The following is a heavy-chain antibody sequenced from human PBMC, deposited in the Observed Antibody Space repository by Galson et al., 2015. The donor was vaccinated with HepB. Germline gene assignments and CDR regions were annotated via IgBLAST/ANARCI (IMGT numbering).Heavy chain of an antibody. CDR1: GFTFSSYW. CDR2: IKQDGSEK. J-gene: IGHJ6*02. CDR3: ARVKQWLVRRYYYYGMDV. V-gene: IGHV3-7*03. D-gene: IGHD6-19*01. Sequence: SLRLSCAASGFTFSSYWMSWVRQAPGKGLEWVANIKQDGSEKYYVDSVKGRFTISRDNAKNSLYLQMNSLRAEDTAVYYCARVKQWLVRRYYYYGMDVWGQGTTVTVSS.